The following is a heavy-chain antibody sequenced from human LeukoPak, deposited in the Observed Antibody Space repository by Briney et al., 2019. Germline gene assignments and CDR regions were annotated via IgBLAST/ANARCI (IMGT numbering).Heavy chain of an antibody. J-gene: IGHJ4*02. CDR3: ARGTTVVPAAIADY. CDR1: GGSISSGGYY. D-gene: IGHD2-2*01. Sequence: SETLSLTCTVSGGSISSGGYYWSWIRQHPGKGLEWIGYIYYSGSTYYNPSLKSRVTISVDTSKNQFSLKLSSVTAADTAVYYCARGTTVVPAAIADYWGQGTLVTVSS. CDR2: IYYSGST. V-gene: IGHV4-31*03.